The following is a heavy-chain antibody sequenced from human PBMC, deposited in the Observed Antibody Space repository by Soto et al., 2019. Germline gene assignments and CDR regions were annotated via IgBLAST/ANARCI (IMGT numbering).Heavy chain of an antibody. CDR1: GFTFSTYA. J-gene: IGHJ4*02. CDR2: ISYDGSNK. CDR3: ARDKSPYSSGWHNRHFDY. V-gene: IGHV3-30-3*01. Sequence: QVQLVESGGGVVQPGRSLRLSCAASGFTFSTYAMHWVRQAPGKGLEWVAVISYDGSNKYYADSVKGRFTISRDNSKNQLYLQMNSLRDEDTAVYYCARDKSPYSSGWHNRHFDYWGQGTLVTVSS. D-gene: IGHD6-19*01.